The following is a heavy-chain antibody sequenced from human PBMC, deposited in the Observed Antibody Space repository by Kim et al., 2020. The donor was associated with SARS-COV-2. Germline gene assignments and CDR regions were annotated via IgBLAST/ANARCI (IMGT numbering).Heavy chain of an antibody. V-gene: IGHV3-21*01. CDR3: ARDNWNYRDYYYGMDV. D-gene: IGHD1-7*01. J-gene: IGHJ6*02. Sequence: VKGRFTISRDNAKNSLYLQMNSLRAEDTAVYYCARDNWNYRDYYYGMDVWGQGTTVTVSS.